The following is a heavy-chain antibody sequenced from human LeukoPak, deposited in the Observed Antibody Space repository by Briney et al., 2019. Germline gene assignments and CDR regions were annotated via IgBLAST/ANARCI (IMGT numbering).Heavy chain of an antibody. J-gene: IGHJ3*02. CDR2: IFHSGST. V-gene: IGHV4-38-2*02. CDR3: ARAHSNYGVNDAFDI. D-gene: IGHD4-11*01. Sequence: SETLSLTCSVSGYSISSGYYWGWIRQPPGKGLEWIGSIFHSGSTYYNPSLKSRVTISVGTSKNQFSLKLSSVTAADTAVYYCARAHSNYGVNDAFDIWGQGTMVTVSS. CDR1: GYSISSGYY.